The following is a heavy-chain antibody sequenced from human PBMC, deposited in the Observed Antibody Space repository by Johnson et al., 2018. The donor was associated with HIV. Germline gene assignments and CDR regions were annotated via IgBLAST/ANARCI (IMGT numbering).Heavy chain of an antibody. CDR2: ISWNSGAI. CDR3: ARDGRDVVTRGGFDV. Sequence: VESGGGLVQPGRSLRLSCAASGFTFDDYAMHWVRQAPGKGLEWVSGISWNSGAIGYADSVKGRFTISRDNSRNMLYLQMNSLRPEDTAVYYCARDGRDVVTRGGFDVWGPGTMVTVSS. D-gene: IGHD4-23*01. V-gene: IGHV3-9*01. CDR1: GFTFDDYA. J-gene: IGHJ3*01.